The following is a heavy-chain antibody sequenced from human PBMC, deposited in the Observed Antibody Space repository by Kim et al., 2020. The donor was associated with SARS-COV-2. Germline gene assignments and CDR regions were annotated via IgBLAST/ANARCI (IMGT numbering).Heavy chain of an antibody. D-gene: IGHD3-10*01. CDR2: ISSSSSYI. Sequence: GGSLRLSCAASGFTFSSYSMNWVRQAPGKGLEWVSSISSSSSYIYYADSVKGRFTISRDNAKNSLYLQMNSLRAEDTAVYYCARDSRSWFGEGTYGMDVWGQGTTVTVSS. J-gene: IGHJ6*02. V-gene: IGHV3-21*01. CDR1: GFTFSSYS. CDR3: ARDSRSWFGEGTYGMDV.